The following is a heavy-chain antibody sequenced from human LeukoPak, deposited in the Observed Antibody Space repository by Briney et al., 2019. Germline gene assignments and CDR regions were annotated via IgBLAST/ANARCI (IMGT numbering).Heavy chain of an antibody. CDR3: AKSIAAAGAMRDNWFDP. J-gene: IGHJ5*02. D-gene: IGHD6-25*01. CDR1: GFTFSSYW. Sequence: GGSLRLSCAASGFTFSSYWMHWVRQAPGKGLVWVSRVNGDGSSTTYADSVKGRFTISRDNVKNTLYLQMNNLRVEDTAVYYCAKSIAAAGAMRDNWFDPWGQGTLVTVSS. CDR2: VNGDGSST. V-gene: IGHV3-74*01.